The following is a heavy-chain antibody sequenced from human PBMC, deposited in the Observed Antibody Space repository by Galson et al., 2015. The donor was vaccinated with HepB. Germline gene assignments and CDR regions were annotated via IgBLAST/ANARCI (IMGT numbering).Heavy chain of an antibody. Sequence: SLRLSCAASGFTFSDYWMTWVRQAPGKGLEWVANIKQDGSEKHYVDSVKGRFTISRDNAKNSLYLQMNGLRAEDTAVYYCAKDFGHYFWGQGALITVSP. V-gene: IGHV3-7*01. CDR1: GFTFSDYW. D-gene: IGHD2/OR15-2a*01. CDR3: AKDFGHYF. CDR2: IKQDGSEK. J-gene: IGHJ4*02.